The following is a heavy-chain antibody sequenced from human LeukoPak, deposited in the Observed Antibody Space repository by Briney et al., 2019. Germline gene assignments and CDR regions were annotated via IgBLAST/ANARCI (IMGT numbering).Heavy chain of an antibody. J-gene: IGHJ4*02. Sequence: PGGSLRLSCVASGFTFSSYAMSWVRQAPGKGLEWVSAISGSGGSTFHADSVKGRFTISRENSKNTLYLQMNSLRAGDTAVYYCAKLYRAVTGMFFDYWGQGTLVTVSS. D-gene: IGHD6-19*01. CDR1: GFTFSSYA. V-gene: IGHV3-23*01. CDR3: AKLYRAVTGMFFDY. CDR2: ISGSGGST.